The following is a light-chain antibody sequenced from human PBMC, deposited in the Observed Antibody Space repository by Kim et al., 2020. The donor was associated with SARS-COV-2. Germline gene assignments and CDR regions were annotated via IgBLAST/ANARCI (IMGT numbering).Light chain of an antibody. CDR3: QQYGNSPRT. CDR2: GAS. Sequence: SPGERATLSCRASQRVSNNYLAWYQQKPGQAPRLLIYGASTRATGIPDRFSGRGSGTDFTLTISRLEPEDFAVYFCQQYGNSPRTFGQGTKVDIK. J-gene: IGKJ1*01. CDR1: QRVSNNY. V-gene: IGKV3-20*01.